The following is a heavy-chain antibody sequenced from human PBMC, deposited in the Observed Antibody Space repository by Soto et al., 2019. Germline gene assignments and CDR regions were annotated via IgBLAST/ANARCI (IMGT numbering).Heavy chain of an antibody. J-gene: IGHJ4*02. Sequence: GGSLRLSCAASGFTFSSYWMYWVRQAPGKGLVWVSRTNSDGSDTTYADSVKGRFTISRDNAKNTLYLQMNSLRAEDTAVYYCARDRGWSLFAYWGQGTLVTVSS. V-gene: IGHV3-74*01. CDR3: ARDRGWSLFAY. CDR2: TNSDGSDT. D-gene: IGHD6-19*01. CDR1: GFTFSSYW.